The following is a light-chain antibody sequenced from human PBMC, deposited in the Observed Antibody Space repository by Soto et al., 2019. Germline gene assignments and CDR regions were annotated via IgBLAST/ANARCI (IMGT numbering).Light chain of an antibody. Sequence: QSVLTQPASVSGSPGQSITISCTGTSSDVGSDNLVSWYQQHPGKAPKLMIYEGSKRPSGVSNRFSGSKSGNTASLTISGLQDEDEADYYCCSYAGSSTAIFGGGTTLTVL. CDR3: CSYAGSSTAI. CDR1: SSDVGSDNL. V-gene: IGLV2-23*01. CDR2: EGS. J-gene: IGLJ2*01.